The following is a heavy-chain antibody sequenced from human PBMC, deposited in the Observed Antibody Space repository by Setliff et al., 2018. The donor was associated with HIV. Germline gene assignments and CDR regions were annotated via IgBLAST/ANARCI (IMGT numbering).Heavy chain of an antibody. CDR3: AREVYYGSGSSDTAPG. CDR2: IYNSVTT. Sequence: PSETLSLTCIVSGASISSNTWSWIRQAPGKGLQWIGFIYNSVTTNYNPSLKSRVTISLDTSKNQFSLKLTSVTAADTAVYYCAREVYYGSGSSDTAPGWGQGTLVTVSS. V-gene: IGHV4-59*01. J-gene: IGHJ4*02. D-gene: IGHD3-10*01. CDR1: GASISSNT.